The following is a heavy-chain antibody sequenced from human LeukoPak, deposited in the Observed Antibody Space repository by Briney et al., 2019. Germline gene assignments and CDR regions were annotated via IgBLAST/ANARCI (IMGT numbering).Heavy chain of an antibody. CDR1: GFTFSSYW. CDR3: ARVGEGNDFWSGYYEGSDY. V-gene: IGHV3-74*01. Sequence: GGSLRLSCAASGFTFSSYWMHWVRQAPGKGLVWVSRINSDGSSTSYADSVKGRFTISRDNAKNTLYLQMNSLRAEDTAVYYCARVGEGNDFWSGYYEGSDYWGQGTLVTVSS. D-gene: IGHD3-3*01. J-gene: IGHJ4*02. CDR2: INSDGSST.